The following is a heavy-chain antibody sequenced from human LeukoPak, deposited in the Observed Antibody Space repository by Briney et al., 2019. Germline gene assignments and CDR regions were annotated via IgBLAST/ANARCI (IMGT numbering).Heavy chain of an antibody. V-gene: IGHV3-48*03. CDR2: ISSSGSTI. Sequence: GGSLRLSCAASGFTFSSYEMNWVRQAPGKGLECLSYISSSGSTIYYADSVRGRFTLSRDNAKNSLYLKMNSLRAEDTAVYYCAREGGNSDYYYGMDVWGQGTTVTVSS. CDR3: AREGGNSDYYYGMDV. J-gene: IGHJ6*02. CDR1: GFTFSSYE. D-gene: IGHD4-23*01.